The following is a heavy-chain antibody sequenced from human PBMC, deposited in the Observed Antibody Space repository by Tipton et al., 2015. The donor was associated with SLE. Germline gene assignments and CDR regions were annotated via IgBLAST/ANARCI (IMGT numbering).Heavy chain of an antibody. V-gene: IGHV3-21*01. D-gene: IGHD1-26*01. CDR2: LSSSSSYI. J-gene: IGHJ3*02. CDR3: AKEGRIVGEGGDAFDI. Sequence: SLRLSCAASGFTFSSYSMNWVRQAPGKGLEWGSSLSSSSSYIYYADSVKGRVTISRDNSKNTLYLQMNSLRAEDTAVYYCAKEGRIVGEGGDAFDIWGQGTMVTVSS. CDR1: GFTFSSYS.